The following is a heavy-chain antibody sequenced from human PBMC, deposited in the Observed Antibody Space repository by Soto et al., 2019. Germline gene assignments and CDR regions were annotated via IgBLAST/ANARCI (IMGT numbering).Heavy chain of an antibody. Sequence: GGSLRLSCSASGFSFDSFNMNWVRQSPGKGLEWFSSISSTAGSTYSADSVKGRFTISRDNSKSTLYLQINSLRAEDTAVYYCAKTRGAMIYAISVYGMDVWGQGTTVTVSS. CDR3: AKTRGAMIYAISVYGMDV. D-gene: IGHD2-8*01. J-gene: IGHJ6*02. CDR2: ISSTAGST. V-gene: IGHV3-23*01. CDR1: GFSFDSFN.